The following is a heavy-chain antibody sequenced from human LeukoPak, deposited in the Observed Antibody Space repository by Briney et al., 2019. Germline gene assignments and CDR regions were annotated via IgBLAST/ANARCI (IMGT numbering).Heavy chain of an antibody. CDR2: IYYSGST. D-gene: IGHD6-13*01. V-gene: IGHV4-59*01. CDR1: GGSISNTN. J-gene: IGHJ4*02. Sequence: SETLSLTCSVSGGSISNTNWGWIRQPPGKGLEWIGYIYYSGSTNYNPSLKSRVTISVDTSKNQFSLKLSSVTAADTAVYYCARSRVAAAGGFDYWGQGTLVTVSS. CDR3: ARSRVAAAGGFDY.